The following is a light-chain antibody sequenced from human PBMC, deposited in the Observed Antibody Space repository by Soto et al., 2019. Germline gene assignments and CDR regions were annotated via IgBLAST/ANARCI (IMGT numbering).Light chain of an antibody. J-gene: IGKJ4*01. Sequence: DIQMTQSPSSVSASVGDRVTITCRASRDISTWLAWYQQKPGKAPKLLIYGASNLQSGVPSRFSGRGSGTDFTLTISSLQPEDFGTYYCQQANIWPLTFGGGTKVDIK. CDR1: RDISTW. CDR3: QQANIWPLT. CDR2: GAS. V-gene: IGKV1D-12*01.